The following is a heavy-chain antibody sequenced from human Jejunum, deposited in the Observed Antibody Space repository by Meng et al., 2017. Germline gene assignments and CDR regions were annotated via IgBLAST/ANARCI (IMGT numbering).Heavy chain of an antibody. CDR3: VKDILTGYDSEYFDH. J-gene: IGHJ4*02. CDR1: GFTFSSHS. CDR2: ITASDGVT. V-gene: IGHV3-23*01. Sequence: GGSLRLSCTTSGFTFSSHSMSWVRQAPGKGPEWVSAITASDGVTYYVDSVKGRFSISRDNSKNMWYLQMKSLRVEDTAVYYCVKDILTGYDSEYFDHWGQGTLVTVSS. D-gene: IGHD3-9*01.